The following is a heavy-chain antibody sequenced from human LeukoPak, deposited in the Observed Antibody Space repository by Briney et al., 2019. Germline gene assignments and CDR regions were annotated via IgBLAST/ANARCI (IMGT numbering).Heavy chain of an antibody. D-gene: IGHD4-17*01. J-gene: IGHJ4*02. CDR3: ARQEVTTIDY. V-gene: IGHV1-2*02. Sequence: ASVKVSCKASGYTFTGYYMHWVRQAPGQGLEWMGWISPNSGGTNYAQKFQGRVTMTRDTSISTAYMELRSLRSDDTAVYYCARQEVTTIDYWGQGTLVTVSS. CDR1: GYTFTGYY. CDR2: ISPNSGGT.